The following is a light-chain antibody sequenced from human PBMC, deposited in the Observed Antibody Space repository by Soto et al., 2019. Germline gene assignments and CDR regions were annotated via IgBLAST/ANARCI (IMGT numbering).Light chain of an antibody. CDR3: QQYKSHRT. J-gene: IGKJ1*01. V-gene: IGKV1-5*01. CDR2: DAS. CDR1: QNIDDW. Sequence: DIQMTQSPSTLSASVGDRVSITCRASQNIDDWLAWYQQKPGKAPKFLMYDASTLTSRVPSRFSGSRSGTEFTLTISSLQPDDFATYYCQQYKSHRTFGQGTKVELK.